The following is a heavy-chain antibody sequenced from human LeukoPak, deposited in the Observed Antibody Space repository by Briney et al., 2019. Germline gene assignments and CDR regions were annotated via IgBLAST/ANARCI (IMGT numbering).Heavy chain of an antibody. Sequence: GESLKISCKGSGYSFTSNWISWVRRMPGKGLEWMGRIDPSDSYTNYSPSFQGHVTIPADKSISTAYLQWSSLKASDTAMYYCARQPEGTWFDPWGQGTLVTVSS. CDR1: GYSFTSNW. CDR3: ARQPEGTWFDP. V-gene: IGHV5-10-1*01. J-gene: IGHJ5*02. CDR2: IDPSDSYT. D-gene: IGHD1-1*01.